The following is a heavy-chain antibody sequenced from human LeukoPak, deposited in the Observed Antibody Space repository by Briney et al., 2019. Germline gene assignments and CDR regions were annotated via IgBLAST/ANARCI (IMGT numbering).Heavy chain of an antibody. V-gene: IGHV4-31*03. CDR3: VRGQGRWWFDP. CDR2: IYYSGST. J-gene: IGHJ5*02. CDR1: GGSISSGAYY. D-gene: IGHD2-15*01. Sequence: SQTLSLTCTVSGGSISSGAYYWSWIRQPPGKGLEWIGYIYYSGSTYYNPSLKSRVTISVDTSKNQFSLKLSSVTAADTAVYYCVRGQGRWWFDPWGQGTLVTVSS.